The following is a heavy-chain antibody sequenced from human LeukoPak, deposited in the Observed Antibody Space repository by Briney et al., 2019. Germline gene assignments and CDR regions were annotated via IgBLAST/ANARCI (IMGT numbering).Heavy chain of an antibody. Sequence: PGGSLRLSCAASGFTFSSYEMNWVRQAPGKGLEWVSYIDYSGSSIYYADSVKGRFTVSRDNAKNSLYLQMNSLRAEDTAFYYCARAAVLASTLPGYRGQGTLVTVSS. CDR3: ARAAVLASTLPGY. D-gene: IGHD4/OR15-4a*01. J-gene: IGHJ4*02. CDR1: GFTFSSYE. CDR2: IDYSGSSI. V-gene: IGHV3-48*03.